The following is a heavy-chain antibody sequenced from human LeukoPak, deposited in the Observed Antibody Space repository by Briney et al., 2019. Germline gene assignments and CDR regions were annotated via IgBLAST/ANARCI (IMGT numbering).Heavy chain of an antibody. Sequence: GGSLRLSCAASGFTVSNNYMNWVRPAPGRGLEWVSVIYAGGSIYYADSVKDRFTISKDNSKNTLYLQMNSLRAEDTAVYYGARGSTSVGFDIWGQGTLVTVSS. CDR1: GFTVSNNY. CDR3: ARGSTSVGFDI. V-gene: IGHV3-66*01. CDR2: IYAGGSI. D-gene: IGHD2-15*01. J-gene: IGHJ3*02.